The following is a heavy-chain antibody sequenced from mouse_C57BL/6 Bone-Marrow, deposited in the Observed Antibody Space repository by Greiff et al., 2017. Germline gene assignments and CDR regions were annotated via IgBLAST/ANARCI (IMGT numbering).Heavy chain of an antibody. Sequence: QVQLQPSGAELARPGASVKLSCKASGYTFTSYGISWVKQRTGQGLEWIGEIYPRSGNTYYNEKFKGKATLTADKSSSTAYMELRSLTSEDSAVYFCARRSLTRYFDYWGQGTTLTVSS. J-gene: IGHJ2*01. CDR1: GYTFTSYG. CDR3: ARRSLTRYFDY. V-gene: IGHV1-81*01. D-gene: IGHD4-1*01. CDR2: IYPRSGNT.